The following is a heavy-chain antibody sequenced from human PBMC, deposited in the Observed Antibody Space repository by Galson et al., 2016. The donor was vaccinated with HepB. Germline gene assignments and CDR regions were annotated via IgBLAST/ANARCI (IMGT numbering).Heavy chain of an antibody. D-gene: IGHD3-9*01. J-gene: IGHJ4*02. CDR1: GFTFSDSA. Sequence: SLRLSCAASGFTFSDSAMHWVRQASGKGLEWVGRIRNKAYTYATAYAASVKGRFTISRDDSKNTVYLQMNSRQTEDTAVYYCTSAFSTYYDILTGYYTKDYWGQVTLVTVSS. CDR2: IRNKAYTYAT. CDR3: TSAFSTYYDILTGYYTKDY. V-gene: IGHV3-73*01.